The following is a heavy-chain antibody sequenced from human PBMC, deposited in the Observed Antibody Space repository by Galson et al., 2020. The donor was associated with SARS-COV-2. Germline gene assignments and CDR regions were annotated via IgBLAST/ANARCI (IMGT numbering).Heavy chain of an antibody. J-gene: IGHJ6*02. Sequence: GESLKLSCAASGFPFSTYSMNWVRLAPGKGLEWVSYISTSSSYTYYVDSVKGRFSISRDNPRNSLYLQMNSLRAEDTAVYYCARDEGIRGYNYGRLYYGMDVWGQGTTVTVSS. V-gene: IGHV3-21*01. CDR3: ARDEGIRGYNYGRLYYGMDV. CDR2: ISTSSSYT. CDR1: GFPFSTYS. D-gene: IGHD5-18*01.